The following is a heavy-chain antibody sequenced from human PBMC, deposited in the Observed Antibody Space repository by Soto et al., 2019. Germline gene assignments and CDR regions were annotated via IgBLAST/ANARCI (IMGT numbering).Heavy chain of an antibody. CDR3: AKEKDYDFWSGYKGVFDY. J-gene: IGHJ4*02. D-gene: IGHD3-3*01. Sequence: PGGSLRLSCAASGFTFSSYGMHWVRQDPGKGLEWVAVISYDGSNKYYADSVKGRFTISRDNSKNTLYLQMNSLRAEDTAVYYCAKEKDYDFWSGYKGVFDYWGQGTLVTAPQ. CDR1: GFTFSSYG. V-gene: IGHV3-30*18. CDR2: ISYDGSNK.